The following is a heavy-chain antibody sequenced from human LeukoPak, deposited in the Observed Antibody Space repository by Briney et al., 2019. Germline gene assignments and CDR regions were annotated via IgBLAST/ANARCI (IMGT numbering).Heavy chain of an antibody. CDR3: ARAGCSSTSCYFDY. CDR2: IEQDGSEK. D-gene: IGHD2-2*01. J-gene: IGHJ4*02. Sequence: SGGSLRLSCAASGFIFSSYWMSWVRQAPGKGLEWVADIEQDGSEKYYVDSVKGRFTISRDNAKNSLYLQMNSLRAEDTAVYYCARAGCSSTSCYFDYWGQGTLVTVSS. V-gene: IGHV3-7*01. CDR1: GFIFSSYW.